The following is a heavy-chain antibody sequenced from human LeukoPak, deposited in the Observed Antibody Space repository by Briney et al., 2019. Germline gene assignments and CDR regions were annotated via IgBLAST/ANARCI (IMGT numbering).Heavy chain of an antibody. Sequence: PSETLSLTCTVSGGSISSGDYYWSWIRQPPGKGLEWIGEINHSGSTNYNPSLKSRVTISVDTSKNQFSLKLSSVTAADTAVYYCARPRSIFGVVKDYWGQGTLVTVSS. J-gene: IGHJ4*02. CDR1: GGSISSGDYY. CDR3: ARPRSIFGVVKDY. CDR2: INHSGST. V-gene: IGHV4-39*07. D-gene: IGHD3-3*01.